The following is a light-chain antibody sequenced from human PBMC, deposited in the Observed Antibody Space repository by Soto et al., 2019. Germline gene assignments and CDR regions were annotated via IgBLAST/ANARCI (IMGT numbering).Light chain of an antibody. CDR2: DAS. J-gene: IGKJ5*01. CDR3: QQRSNWPVIT. CDR1: QSVSSY. Sequence: EIVLTQSQATLSLSPGERATLSCRASQSVSSYLAWYQQKPGQAPRLLIYDASNRATGIPARFSGSGSGTDFTLTISSLEPEDFAVYYCQQRSNWPVITFGQGTRLEIK. V-gene: IGKV3-11*01.